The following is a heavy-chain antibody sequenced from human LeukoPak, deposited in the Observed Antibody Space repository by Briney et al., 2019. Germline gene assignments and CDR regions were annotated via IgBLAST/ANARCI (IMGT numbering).Heavy chain of an antibody. CDR3: AKGGLLPFAY. V-gene: IGHV3-23*01. CDR2: ISGSGGST. CDR1: GFTFSSYW. J-gene: IGHJ4*02. Sequence: GGSLRLSCAASGFTFSSYWMHWVRQAPGKGLEWVSAISGSGGSTYYADSVKGRFTISRDNSKNTLYLQMNSLRAEDTAVYYCAKGGLLPFAYWGQGTLVTVSS. D-gene: IGHD2-2*01.